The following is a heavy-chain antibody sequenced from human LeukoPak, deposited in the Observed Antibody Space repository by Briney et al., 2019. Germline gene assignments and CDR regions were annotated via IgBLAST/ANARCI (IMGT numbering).Heavy chain of an antibody. V-gene: IGHV4-61*08. CDR2: IYYSGST. CDR3: ASSAEVGIEGWYFDY. Sequence: SETLSLTCTVSGGSISSGDYYWSWIRQPPGKGLEWIGYIYYSGSTNYNPSLKSRVTISVDTSKNQFSLKLSSVTAADTAVYYCASSAEVGIEGWYFDYWGQGTLVTVSS. CDR1: GGSISSGDYY. D-gene: IGHD2-21*01. J-gene: IGHJ4*02.